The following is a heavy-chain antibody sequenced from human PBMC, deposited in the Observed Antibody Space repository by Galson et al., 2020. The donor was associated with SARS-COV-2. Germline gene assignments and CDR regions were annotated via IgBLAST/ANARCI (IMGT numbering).Heavy chain of an antibody. V-gene: IGHV1-18*01. Sequence: ASVKVSCKASGYTFTSYGISWVRQAPGQGLEWMGWISAYNGNTNYAQKLQGRVTMTTDTSTSTAYMELRSLRSDDTAVYYCARESPLRDGAIVVVPAARHYYFDYWGQGTLVTVSS. CDR2: ISAYNGNT. D-gene: IGHD2-2*01. J-gene: IGHJ4*02. CDR3: ARESPLRDGAIVVVPAARHYYFDY. CDR1: GYTFTSYG.